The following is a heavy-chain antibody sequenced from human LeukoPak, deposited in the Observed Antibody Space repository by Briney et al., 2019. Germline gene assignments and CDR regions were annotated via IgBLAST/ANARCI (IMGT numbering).Heavy chain of an antibody. CDR2: IYYSGST. Sequence: PSETLSLTCTVSGGSISSYYWSWIRQPPGKGLEWIGYIYYSGSTNYNPSLKSRVTMSVDTSKNQFSLKLSSVTAADTAVYYCARVGSFDAFDIWGQGTMVTVSS. V-gene: IGHV4-59*12. D-gene: IGHD1-26*01. CDR3: ARVGSFDAFDI. CDR1: GGSISSYY. J-gene: IGHJ3*02.